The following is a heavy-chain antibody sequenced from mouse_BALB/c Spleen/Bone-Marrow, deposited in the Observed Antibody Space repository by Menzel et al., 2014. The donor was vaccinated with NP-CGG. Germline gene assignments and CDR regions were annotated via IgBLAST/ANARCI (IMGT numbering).Heavy chain of an antibody. CDR1: GFIFSNYY. V-gene: IGHV6-6*02. Sequence: EVQGVESGGGLVQPGGSMKLSCIASGFIFSNYYMNWVRQSPEKGLEWVAEIRLKSNDYATHYAESEKGRFTISRDDSKSSVYLQMNNLRSEDTGIYYCTVLRYLWGQGTTLTVSS. J-gene: IGHJ2*01. CDR2: IRLKSNDYAT. D-gene: IGHD1-1*01. CDR3: TVLRYL.